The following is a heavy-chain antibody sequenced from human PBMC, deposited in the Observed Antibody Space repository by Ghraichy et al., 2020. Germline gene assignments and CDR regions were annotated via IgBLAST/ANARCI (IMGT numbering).Heavy chain of an antibody. CDR1: GGSFSGYY. CDR2: INHSGST. J-gene: IGHJ1*01. D-gene: IGHD3-16*01. CDR3: ARVRKGAPFQH. V-gene: IGHV4-34*01. Sequence: SETLSLTCAVYGGSFSGYYWSWIRQPPGKGLEWIGEINHSGSTNYNPSLKSRVTISVDTSKNQFSLKLSSVTAADTAVYYCARVRKGAPFQHWGQGTLVTVSS.